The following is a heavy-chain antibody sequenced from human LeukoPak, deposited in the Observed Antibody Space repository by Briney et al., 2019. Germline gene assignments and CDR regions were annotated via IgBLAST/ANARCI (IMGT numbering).Heavy chain of an antibody. V-gene: IGHV3-9*01. CDR3: AKDTITKKSFDY. D-gene: IGHD3-3*01. CDR1: GFTFDDYA. J-gene: IGHJ4*02. CDR2: ISWNSGSI. Sequence: PGRSLRLSCAASGFTFDDYAMHWVRQAPGKGLEWVSGISWNSGSIGYADSVKGRFTISRDNSKNTLYLQMNSLRAEDTAVYYCAKDTITKKSFDYWGQGTLVTVSS.